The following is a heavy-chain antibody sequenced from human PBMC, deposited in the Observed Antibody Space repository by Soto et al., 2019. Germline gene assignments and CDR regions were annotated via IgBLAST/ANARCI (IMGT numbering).Heavy chain of an antibody. CDR1: GFTFSQNG. CDR3: AREVGHIDY. J-gene: IGHJ4*02. V-gene: IGHV3-48*02. CDR2: IRSSSTT. D-gene: IGHD1-26*01. Sequence: EVQLVESGGGSVLPGGSLRLSCTASGFTFSQNGLNWVRQAPGKGLEWVAFIRSSSTTQYADSVRGRFTISRDNAKNSMYLQMNSLRDEDTAMYYCAREVGHIDYWGQGTLVTVSS.